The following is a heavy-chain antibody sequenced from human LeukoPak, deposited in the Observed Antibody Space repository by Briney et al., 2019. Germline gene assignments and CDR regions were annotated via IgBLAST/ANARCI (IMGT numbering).Heavy chain of an antibody. Sequence: GGSVRLSCVASGFDVNDNFMIWVRQAPGQGLEWISIIYASGGAYHAESVKGRFSAFRDTSKNTIFLQMNNLRAGDTAMYYCVRRHDYWGQGTLVTVSS. CDR2: IYASGGA. CDR1: GFDVNDNF. CDR3: VRRHDY. V-gene: IGHV3-53*01. J-gene: IGHJ4*02.